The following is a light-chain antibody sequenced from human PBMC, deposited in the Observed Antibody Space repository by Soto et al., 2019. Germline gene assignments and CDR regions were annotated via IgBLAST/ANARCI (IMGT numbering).Light chain of an antibody. CDR3: TSYTISNTWV. CDR1: SSDVGGYNY. V-gene: IGLV2-14*01. Sequence: QSALTQPASVSGSPGQSITVSCTGTSSDVGGYNYVSWYQQHPGKAPNLIIYEVTNRASGVSDRFFGSKSGNTASLTISGLQADYEGDYYCTSYTISNTWVFGGGTKLTVL. J-gene: IGLJ3*02. CDR2: EVT.